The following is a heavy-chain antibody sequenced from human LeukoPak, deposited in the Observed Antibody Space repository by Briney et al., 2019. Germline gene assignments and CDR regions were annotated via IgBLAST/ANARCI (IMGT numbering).Heavy chain of an antibody. Sequence: SETLSLTCTVSGGSISSGTYYWTWLRRPAGKGLEWIGRMYITGNNKYNPSLESRATMSVDTSKNQFSRKLRSVTAADTAVYYCARDVGAPRNWFDSWGEGTQVIVSS. V-gene: IGHV4-61*02. CDR3: ARDVGAPRNWFDS. CDR1: GGSISSGTYY. CDR2: MYITGNN. D-gene: IGHD3-16*01. J-gene: IGHJ5*01.